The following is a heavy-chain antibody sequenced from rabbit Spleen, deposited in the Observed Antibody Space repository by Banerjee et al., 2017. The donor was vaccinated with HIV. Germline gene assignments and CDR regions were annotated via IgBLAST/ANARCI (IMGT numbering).Heavy chain of an antibody. V-gene: IGHV1S45*01. Sequence: QEQLEESGGGLVKPEGSLTLTCKASGFSFNDKDVMCWVRQAPGKGLEWITCIYAGDGSTDYTNWVNGRFTISKTSSTVDLKMTSLTAADTATYFCARDKELAIWGYEFDLWGQGTLVTVS. CDR3: ARDKELAIWGYEFDL. D-gene: IGHD3-1*01. CDR1: GFSFNDKDV. J-gene: IGHJ4*01. CDR2: IYAGDGST.